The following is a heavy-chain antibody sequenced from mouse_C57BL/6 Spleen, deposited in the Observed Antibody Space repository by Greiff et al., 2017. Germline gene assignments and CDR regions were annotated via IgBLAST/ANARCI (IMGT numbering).Heavy chain of an antibody. CDR1: GYTFTDYY. V-gene: IGHV1-76*01. CDR3: ARRGGYYDYFDY. Sequence: QVQLKESGAELVRPGASVKLSCKASGYTFTDYYINWVKQRPGQGLEWIARIYPGSGNTYYNEKFKGKATLTAEKSSSTAYMQLSSLPSEDSAVYFCARRGGYYDYFDYWGQGTTLTVSS. D-gene: IGHD2-3*01. CDR2: IYPGSGNT. J-gene: IGHJ2*01.